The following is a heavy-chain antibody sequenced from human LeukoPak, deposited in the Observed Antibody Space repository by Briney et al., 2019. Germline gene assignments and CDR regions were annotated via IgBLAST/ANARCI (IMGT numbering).Heavy chain of an antibody. Sequence: TSETLSLTCAVYGGSFSGYYWSWIRQPPGKGLEWIGEINHSGSTNYNPSLKSRVTTSVDTSKNQFSLELSSVTAADMAVYYCARDRFTYYDFWSGPGYFDYWGQGTLVTVSS. J-gene: IGHJ4*02. D-gene: IGHD3-3*01. V-gene: IGHV4-34*01. CDR2: INHSGST. CDR3: ARDRFTYYDFWSGPGYFDY. CDR1: GGSFSGYY.